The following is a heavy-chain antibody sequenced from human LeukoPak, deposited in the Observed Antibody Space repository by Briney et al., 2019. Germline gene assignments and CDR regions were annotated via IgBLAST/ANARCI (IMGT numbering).Heavy chain of an antibody. D-gene: IGHD3-3*01. CDR2: INPSGGST. J-gene: IGHJ5*02. CDR1: GYTFTSYY. Sequence: GASVKVSCKASGYTFTSYYTHWVRQAPGQGLEWMGIINPSGGSTSYAQKFQGRVTMTRDTSTSTVYMELSSLRSEDTAVYYCARGGRITIFGVVTKNWFDPWGQGTLVTVSS. V-gene: IGHV1-46*01. CDR3: ARGGRITIFGVVTKNWFDP.